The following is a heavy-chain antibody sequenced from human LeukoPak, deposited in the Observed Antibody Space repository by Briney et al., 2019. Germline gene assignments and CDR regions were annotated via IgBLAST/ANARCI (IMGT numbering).Heavy chain of an antibody. D-gene: IGHD6-13*01. CDR1: GGSISSGDYY. CDR2: IYYSGST. J-gene: IGHJ4*02. Sequence: SETLSLTCTVSGGSISSGDYYWSWIRRPPGKGLEWIGYIYYSGSTYYNPSLKSRVTISIDTSKNQFSLKLSSVTAADTAVYYCARSSLYRSSWYFDYWGQGTLVTVSS. CDR3: ARSSLYRSSWYFDY. V-gene: IGHV4-30-4*08.